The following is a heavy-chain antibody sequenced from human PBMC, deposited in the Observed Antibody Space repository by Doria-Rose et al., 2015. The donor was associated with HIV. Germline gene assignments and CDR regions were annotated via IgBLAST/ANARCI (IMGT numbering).Heavy chain of an antibody. CDR1: GVSLSSPGMG. J-gene: IGHJ4*02. Sequence: SGPVLVKPTETPTLTCTVSGVSLSSPGMGVSWIRQPPGKALQWLANIFSDDERSYKTSLKSRLTISRRTSKSQVVLTMTDMDPVDAATYYCARIKSSRWYHKYYLDFWGQGTLVIVSA. CDR2: IFSDDER. CDR3: ARIKSSRWYHKYYLDF. V-gene: IGHV2-26*01. D-gene: IGHD6-13*01.